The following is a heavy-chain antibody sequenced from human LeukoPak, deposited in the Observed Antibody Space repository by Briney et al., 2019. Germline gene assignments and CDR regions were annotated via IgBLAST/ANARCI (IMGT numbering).Heavy chain of an antibody. V-gene: IGHV3-23*01. CDR3: AKDQGSITMTY. D-gene: IGHD3-22*01. CDR1: GFTFSSYA. J-gene: IGHJ4*02. Sequence: GGSLRLSCAASGFTFSSYAMSWVRQAPGKGLEWVSAISGTGGSTYYADSVKGRFTISRDNSKNTLYLQMNSLRAEDTAVYYCAKDQGSITMTYWGQGTLVTVSS. CDR2: ISGTGGST.